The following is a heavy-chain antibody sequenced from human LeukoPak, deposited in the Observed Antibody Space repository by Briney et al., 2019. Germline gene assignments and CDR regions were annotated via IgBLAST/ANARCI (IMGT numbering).Heavy chain of an antibody. CDR1: GFTFSSYG. V-gene: IGHV3-21*04. CDR2: ISSSSSYI. Sequence: GGSLRLSCAVSGFTFSSYGMHWVRQAPGKGLEWVSSISSSSSYIYYADSVKGRFTISRDNAKNSLYLQMNSLRAEDTALYYCVRDLDWGAFDVWGQGTMVTVSS. J-gene: IGHJ3*01. CDR3: VRDLDWGAFDV. D-gene: IGHD3/OR15-3a*01.